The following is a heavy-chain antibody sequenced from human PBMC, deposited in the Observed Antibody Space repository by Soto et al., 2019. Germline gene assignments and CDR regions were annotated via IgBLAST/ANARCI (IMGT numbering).Heavy chain of an antibody. V-gene: IGHV3-48*01. CDR1: GFTFSSYS. CDR3: ARKMTHYDILTGLDY. D-gene: IGHD3-9*01. J-gene: IGHJ4*02. CDR2: ISSSSSTI. Sequence: EVQLVESGGGLVQPGGSLRLSCAASGFTFSSYSMNWVRQAPGKGLEWVSYISSSSSTIYYADSVKGRFTISRDNAKNSLYLQMNSLRAEETAVYYCARKMTHYDILTGLDYWGQGTLVTVSS.